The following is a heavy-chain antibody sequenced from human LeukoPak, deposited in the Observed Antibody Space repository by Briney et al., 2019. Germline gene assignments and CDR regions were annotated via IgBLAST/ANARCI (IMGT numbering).Heavy chain of an antibody. CDR3: ARDHFAAVAGNTFDY. CDR2: IWYDGSSK. D-gene: IGHD6-19*01. Sequence: GGSLRLSCAASGFTFSTYGMHWVRQAPGKGLEWVAVIWYDGSSKYYADSVMGRFTISRDNSKNTLYLQMSGLRAEDTAMYYCARDHFAAVAGNTFDYWGQGTLVTVSS. J-gene: IGHJ4*02. CDR1: GFTFSTYG. V-gene: IGHV3-33*01.